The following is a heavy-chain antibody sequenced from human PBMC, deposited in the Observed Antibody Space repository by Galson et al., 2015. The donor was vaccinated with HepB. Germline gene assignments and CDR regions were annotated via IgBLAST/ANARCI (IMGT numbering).Heavy chain of an antibody. CDR2: ISGSGGST. V-gene: IGHV3-23*01. CDR3: AKNSGSNWFVPHHFDS. CDR1: GFTFANYV. D-gene: IGHD6-13*01. J-gene: IGHJ4*02. Sequence: SLRLSCAASGFTFANYVMNWVRQAPGKGLEWVSSISGSGGSTYYRGSFKGRSTISRDNSKNTVYLQMKSLRADDTAIYYCAKNSGSNWFVPHHFDSWGQGTLVTVSS.